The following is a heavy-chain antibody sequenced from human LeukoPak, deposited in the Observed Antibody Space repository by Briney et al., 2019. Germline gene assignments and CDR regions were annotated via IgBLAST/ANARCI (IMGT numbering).Heavy chain of an antibody. V-gene: IGHV3-66*01. Sequence: GGSLRLSCAASGFTFSNYWMSWVRQAPGKGLEWVSVIYSGGSTYYADSVKGRFTISRDNSKNTLYLQMNSLRAEDTAVYYCARDRGSNWFDPWGQGTLVTVSS. CDR1: GFTFSNYW. D-gene: IGHD5-12*01. J-gene: IGHJ5*02. CDR2: IYSGGST. CDR3: ARDRGSNWFDP.